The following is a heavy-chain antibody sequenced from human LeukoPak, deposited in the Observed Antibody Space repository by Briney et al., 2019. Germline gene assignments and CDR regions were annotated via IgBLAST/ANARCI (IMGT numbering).Heavy chain of an antibody. V-gene: IGHV4-4*02. D-gene: IGHD1-1*01. CDR1: GGSISSNNW. CDR3: ARVNINNWHSCDY. J-gene: IGHJ4*02. CDR2: IYRSP. Sequence: SETLSLTCAVSGGSISSNNWWGWVRQPPGKGLEWIGEIYRSPNYNQSLKSRVTISVDKSRNHFSLNLSSVTAADTAVYYCARVNINNWHSCDYWGQGTLVTVSS.